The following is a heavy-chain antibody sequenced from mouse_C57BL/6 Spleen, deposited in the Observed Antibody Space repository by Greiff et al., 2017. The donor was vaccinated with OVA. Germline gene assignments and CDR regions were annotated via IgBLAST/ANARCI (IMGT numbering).Heavy chain of an antibody. Sequence: VKLVESGPGLVAPSQSLSITCTVSGFSLTSYGVHWVRQPPGKGLEWLVVIWSDGSTTYNSALKSRLSISKDNSKSQVFLKMNSLQTDDTAMYYCARHEGTAQATWFAYWGQGTLVTVSA. CDR3: ARHEGTAQATWFAY. V-gene: IGHV2-6-1*01. CDR2: IWSDGST. J-gene: IGHJ3*01. D-gene: IGHD3-2*02. CDR1: GFSLTSYG.